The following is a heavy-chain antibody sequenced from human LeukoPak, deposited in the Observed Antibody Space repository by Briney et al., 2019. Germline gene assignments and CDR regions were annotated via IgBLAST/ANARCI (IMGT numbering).Heavy chain of an antibody. V-gene: IGHV3-21*01. CDR2: IGDSSRSI. CDR3: AREGGVLGEAFDV. Sequence: GGSLRLSCAASGFTFSPYAMNWVRQAPGKGLEWVSSIGDSSRSIFYADSVKGRFTISRDNAKNSLYLQMNSLRAEDTAVNYCAREGGVLGEAFDVWGQGTMVTISS. CDR1: GFTFSPYA. J-gene: IGHJ3*01. D-gene: IGHD3-10*01.